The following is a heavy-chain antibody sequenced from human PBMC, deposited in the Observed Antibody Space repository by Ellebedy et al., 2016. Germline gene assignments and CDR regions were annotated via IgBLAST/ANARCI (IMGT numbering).Heavy chain of an antibody. CDR3: ARVIMGQWLACMDV. V-gene: IGHV4-38-2*02. CDR2: IYHSGST. CDR1: GYSISSGYY. Sequence: GSLRLSXTVSGYSISSGYYWGWIRQPPGKGLEWIGSIYHSGSTYYNPSLKSRVTISVDTSKNQFSLKLSSVTAADTAVYYCARVIMGQWLACMDVWGQGTTVTVSS. J-gene: IGHJ6*02. D-gene: IGHD6-19*01.